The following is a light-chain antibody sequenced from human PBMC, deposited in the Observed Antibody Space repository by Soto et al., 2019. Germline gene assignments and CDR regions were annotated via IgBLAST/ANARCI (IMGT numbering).Light chain of an antibody. CDR2: TNN. J-gene: IGLJ1*01. V-gene: IGLV1-44*01. CDR1: SSNIGGNT. CDR3: AAWDDSLNGRYV. Sequence: QSVLTQSPSTSGTPGQRVTISCSGNSSNIGGNTVNWYQQVPGTAPKLLIYTNNQRPSGVPDRFSGSKSSTSASLAISGLQPEDEADYYCAAWDDSLNGRYVFGAGTKVTVL.